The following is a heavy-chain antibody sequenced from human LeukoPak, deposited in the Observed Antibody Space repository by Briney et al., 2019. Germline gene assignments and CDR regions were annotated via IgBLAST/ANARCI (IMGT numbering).Heavy chain of an antibody. J-gene: IGHJ3*02. D-gene: IGHD3-3*01. CDR1: GGSFSGYY. V-gene: IGHV4-34*01. CDR3: AREKSDFWSGYYTADAFDI. CDR2: INHSGST. Sequence: SETLSLTCAVYGGSFSGYYWSWIRQPPGKGLEWIGEINHSGSTNINPALKSRVTTSVDASKNQFSLKLSSVTAADTAVYYCAREKSDFWSGYYTADAFDIWGQGTMVTVSS.